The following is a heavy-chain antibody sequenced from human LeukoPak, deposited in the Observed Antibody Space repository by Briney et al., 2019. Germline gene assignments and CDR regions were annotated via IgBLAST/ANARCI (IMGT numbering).Heavy chain of an antibody. Sequence: PGGSLRLSCASSGFTFSNYSMNWVRQAPGKGLEWVSYISISSKTIYYADSVKGRFTISRDNSKNTLYLQMDSLGVEDTAVYYCARPWIGEFFEYWGQGTLVTVSS. V-gene: IGHV3-48*01. D-gene: IGHD3-10*01. CDR2: ISISSKTI. CDR1: GFTFSNYS. J-gene: IGHJ4*02. CDR3: ARPWIGEFFEY.